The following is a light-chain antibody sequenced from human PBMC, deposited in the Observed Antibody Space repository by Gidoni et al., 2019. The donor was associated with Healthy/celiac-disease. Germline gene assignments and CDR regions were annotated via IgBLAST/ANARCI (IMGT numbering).Light chain of an antibody. CDR3: QQLNSYLFT. CDR1: QGISSY. V-gene: IGKV1-9*01. CDR2: AAS. J-gene: IGKJ3*01. Sequence: IQLTQSPSSLSASVGDRVTITCRASQGISSYLAWYQQKPGKAPKLLLYAASTLQSRVPSRFSGSGSGTDFTLTISSLQPEDFATYYCQQLNSYLFTFGPGTKVDIK.